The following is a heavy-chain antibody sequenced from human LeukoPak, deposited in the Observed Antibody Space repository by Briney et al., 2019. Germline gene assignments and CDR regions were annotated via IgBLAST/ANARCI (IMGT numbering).Heavy chain of an antibody. Sequence: RPSETLSLTCTVSGGSISSYYWSWIRQPPGKGLEWIGYIYYSGSTNYNPSLKSRVTISVDTSKNQFSLKLSSVTAADTVVYYCARDRQVRYFDWLPPRYYYYGMDVWGQGTTVTVSS. CDR1: GGSISSYY. D-gene: IGHD3-9*01. V-gene: IGHV4-59*01. CDR2: IYYSGST. J-gene: IGHJ6*02. CDR3: ARDRQVRYFDWLPPRYYYYGMDV.